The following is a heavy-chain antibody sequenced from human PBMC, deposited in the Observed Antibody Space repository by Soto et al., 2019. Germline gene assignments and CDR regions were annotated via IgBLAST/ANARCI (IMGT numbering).Heavy chain of an antibody. CDR3: ASQQLVHYYYGMDV. D-gene: IGHD6-13*01. J-gene: IGHJ6*02. CDR1: GGSISSYY. CDR2: INHSGST. Sequence: SETLSLTCTVSGGSISSYYWSWIRQPPGKGLEWIGSINHSGSTYYNPSLKSRVTISVDTSKNQFSLKLSSVTAADTAVYYCASQQLVHYYYGMDVWGQGTTVTVSS. V-gene: IGHV4-59*05.